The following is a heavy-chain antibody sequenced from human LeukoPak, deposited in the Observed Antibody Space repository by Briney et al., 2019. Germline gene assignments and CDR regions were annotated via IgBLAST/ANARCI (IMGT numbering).Heavy chain of an antibody. CDR3: AKDRVDYGSGSLLRDTFDY. D-gene: IGHD3-10*01. CDR2: IRYDGSNK. Sequence: GGSLRLSCAASGFTFSSYGMHWVRQAPGKGLEWVAFIRYDGSNKYYADSVKGRFTISRDNSKNTLYLQMNSLRAEDTAVYYCAKDRVDYGSGSLLRDTFDYWGQGTLVTVSS. V-gene: IGHV3-30*02. CDR1: GFTFSSYG. J-gene: IGHJ4*02.